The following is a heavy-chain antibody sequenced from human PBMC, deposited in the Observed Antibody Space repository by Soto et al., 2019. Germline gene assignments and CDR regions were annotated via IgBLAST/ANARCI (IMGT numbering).Heavy chain of an antibody. Sequence: PGGSLRLSCAASGFTFSSYAMHWVRQAPGKGLEWVAVISYDGSNKYYADSVKGRFTISRDNSKNTLYLQMNSLRAEDTALYYCARDPRRYYYYYYGMDVWGQGTTVTVSS. V-gene: IGHV3-30-3*01. CDR3: ARDPRRYYYYYYGMDV. CDR2: ISYDGSNK. J-gene: IGHJ6*02. CDR1: GFTFSSYA.